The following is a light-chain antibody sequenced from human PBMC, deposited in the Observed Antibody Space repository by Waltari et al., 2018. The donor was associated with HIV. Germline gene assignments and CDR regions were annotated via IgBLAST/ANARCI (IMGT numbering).Light chain of an antibody. Sequence: GVTQPPSVSVAPGQTARMTCGGNNIGSKSVHWYQQKSGQAPVLVLYDDKDRPSGIPERVSGSNSGNTATLTISRVEAGDEADYYCQVWDRSSDVVFGGGTKLTVL. CDR3: QVWDRSSDVV. J-gene: IGLJ2*01. V-gene: IGLV3-21*02. CDR2: DDK. CDR1: NIGSKS.